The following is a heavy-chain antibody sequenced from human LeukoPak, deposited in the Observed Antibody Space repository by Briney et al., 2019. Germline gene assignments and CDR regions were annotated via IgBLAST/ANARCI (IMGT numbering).Heavy chain of an antibody. D-gene: IGHD6-13*01. CDR1: GFTFSNYW. Sequence: GGSLRLSCAASGFTFSNYWMSWVRQAPGKGLEWVANIKEDGSEKYYVASVKGRFTISRDNARNSLYLQMNSLRAEDTAVYYCASGRQLGYWGQGTPVTVSS. J-gene: IGHJ4*02. CDR3: ASGRQLGY. V-gene: IGHV3-7*01. CDR2: IKEDGSEK.